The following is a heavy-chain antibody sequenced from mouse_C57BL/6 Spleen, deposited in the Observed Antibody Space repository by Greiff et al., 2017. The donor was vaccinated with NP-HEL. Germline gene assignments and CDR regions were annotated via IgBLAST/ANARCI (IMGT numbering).Heavy chain of an antibody. CDR3: ARLGYYSNYEAWFAY. Sequence: VKLQQPGTELVKPGASVKLSCKASGYTFTSYWMHWVKQRPGQGLEWIGNINPSNGGTNYNEKFKSKATLTVDKSSSTAYMQLSSLTSEDSAVYYCARLGYYSNYEAWFAYWGQGTLVTVSA. V-gene: IGHV1-53*01. CDR1: GYTFTSYW. J-gene: IGHJ3*01. D-gene: IGHD2-5*01. CDR2: INPSNGGT.